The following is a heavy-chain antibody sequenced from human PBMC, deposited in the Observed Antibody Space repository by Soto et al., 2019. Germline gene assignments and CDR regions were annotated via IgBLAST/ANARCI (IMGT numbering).Heavy chain of an antibody. J-gene: IGHJ4*02. Sequence: SETLSLTCTVSGGSISSGDYYWSWIRQPPGKSLEWIGYIYYSGSTYYNPSLKSRVTISVDPSKNLFSLKLSSVTSADTAVSHCARSKRGYSFGNGFDYWGLGTLVT. CDR2: IYYSGST. V-gene: IGHV4-30-4*01. CDR3: ARSKRGYSFGNGFDY. CDR1: GGSISSGDYY. D-gene: IGHD5-18*01.